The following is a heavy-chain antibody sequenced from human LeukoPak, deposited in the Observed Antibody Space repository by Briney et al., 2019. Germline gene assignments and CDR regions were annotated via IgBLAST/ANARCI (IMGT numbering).Heavy chain of an antibody. CDR2: MNSNTGNT. V-gene: IGHV1-8*01. CDR3: ARGRRGSSGPWSWYLDL. Sequence: VASVKVSCKASGFTLTNFDINWVRQATGQGLEWMGWMNSNTGNTRYAQEFQSRVTMTRDTSIGTAYMELTNLRSEDTAVYYRARGRRGSSGPWSWYLDLWGRGTLVTASS. J-gene: IGHJ2*01. CDR1: GFTLTNFD. D-gene: IGHD3-22*01.